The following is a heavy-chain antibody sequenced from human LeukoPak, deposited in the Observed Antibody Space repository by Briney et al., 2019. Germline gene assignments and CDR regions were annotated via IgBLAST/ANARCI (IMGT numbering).Heavy chain of an antibody. CDR1: GGSISSFY. J-gene: IGHJ4*02. CDR2: IYYSGST. D-gene: IGHD1-26*01. CDR3: ARRRGAGGSFDY. Sequence: PPETLSLTCTVSGGSISSFYWSWIRQPPGKGLEWVGYIYYSGSTNYNPALKSRVTISVDTSKNQFSLKLSSVTAADTAVYYCARRRGAGGSFDYWGQGTLVTVSS. V-gene: IGHV4-59*08.